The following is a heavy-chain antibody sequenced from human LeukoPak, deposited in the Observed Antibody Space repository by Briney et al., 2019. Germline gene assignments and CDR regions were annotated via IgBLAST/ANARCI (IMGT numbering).Heavy chain of an antibody. Sequence: GASVKVSCKASGYTFTSYDINWVRQATGQGLEWMGWMNSNSGNTGYAQKFQGRVTMTRNTSISTAYMELSSLRSEDTAVYYCARDVGYSYGYGFDYWGQGTLVTVSS. CDR2: MNSNSGNT. CDR1: GYTFTSYD. D-gene: IGHD5-18*01. J-gene: IGHJ4*02. V-gene: IGHV1-8*01. CDR3: ARDVGYSYGYGFDY.